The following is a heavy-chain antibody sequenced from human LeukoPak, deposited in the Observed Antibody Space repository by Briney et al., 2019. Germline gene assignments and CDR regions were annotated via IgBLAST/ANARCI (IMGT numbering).Heavy chain of an antibody. V-gene: IGHV4-59*01. Sequence: PSETLSLTCTVSGGSISSYYWSWIRQPPEKGLEWIGYIYYSGSTNYNPSLKSRVTISVDTSKNQFSLKLSSVTAADTAVYYCARGPYSGSYYYYYGMDVWGQGTTVTVSS. J-gene: IGHJ6*02. D-gene: IGHD1-26*01. CDR3: ARGPYSGSYYYYYGMDV. CDR1: GGSISSYY. CDR2: IYYSGST.